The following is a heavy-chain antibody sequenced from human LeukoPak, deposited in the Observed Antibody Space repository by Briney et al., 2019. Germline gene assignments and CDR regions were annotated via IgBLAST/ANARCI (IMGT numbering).Heavy chain of an antibody. CDR1: GDSISTYY. D-gene: IGHD6-19*01. CDR2: ICNSGGT. V-gene: IGHV4-4*09. Sequence: SETLSLTCTVSGDSISTYYWSWIRQPPGKGLEWIGCICNSGGTNYNPSLKSRVTISVDTSRNQFSLNLSSVTAADTAVYYCAKTGRPNNSGWYRWFDPWGQGTLVTVSS. CDR3: AKTGRPNNSGWYRWFDP. J-gene: IGHJ5*02.